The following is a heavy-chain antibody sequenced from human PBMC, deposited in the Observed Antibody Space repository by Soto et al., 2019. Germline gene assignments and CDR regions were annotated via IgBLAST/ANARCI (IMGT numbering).Heavy chain of an antibody. D-gene: IGHD2-21*01. Sequence: SETLSLTCTVSGGSISSGDYHWSWIRQPPGKGLEWIGYIYYSGSTYYNPSLKSRVTISVDTSKNQFSLKLSSVTASDSAMYYCARLQDGGAVIGHYWGQGTLVTVSS. V-gene: IGHV4-30-4*01. CDR1: GGSISSGDYH. CDR2: IYYSGST. J-gene: IGHJ4*02. CDR3: ARLQDGGAVIGHY.